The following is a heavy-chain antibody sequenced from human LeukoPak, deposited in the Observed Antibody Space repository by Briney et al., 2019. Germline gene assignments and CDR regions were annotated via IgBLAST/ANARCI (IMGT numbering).Heavy chain of an antibody. D-gene: IGHD4-23*01. V-gene: IGHV3-21*01. Sequence: GGSLRLSCAASGFTFSSYSMNWVRQAPGKGLEWVSSISSSSSYIYYADSVKGRFTISRDNAKNSLYLQMNSLRAEDTAVYYCARGGNSGPYFDYWGQGTPVTVSS. CDR3: ARGGNSGPYFDY. CDR1: GFTFSSYS. CDR2: ISSSSSYI. J-gene: IGHJ4*02.